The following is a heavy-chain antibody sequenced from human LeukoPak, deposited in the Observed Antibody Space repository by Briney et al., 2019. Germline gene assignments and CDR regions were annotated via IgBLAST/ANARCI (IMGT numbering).Heavy chain of an antibody. Sequence: GGSLRLSCAASGFTFSSYWMHWVRQAPGKGLVWVSRINGDGSSTSYADSVKGRFTISRDNAKNTLYLQMNSLRAEDTAVYYCAREIRDGYKDDAFDIWGQGTMVTVSS. CDR3: AREIRDGYKDDAFDI. V-gene: IGHV3-74*01. J-gene: IGHJ3*02. D-gene: IGHD5-24*01. CDR1: GFTFSSYW. CDR2: INGDGSST.